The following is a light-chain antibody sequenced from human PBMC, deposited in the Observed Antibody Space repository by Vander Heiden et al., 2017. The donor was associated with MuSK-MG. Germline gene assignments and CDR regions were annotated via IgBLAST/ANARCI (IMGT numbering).Light chain of an antibody. Sequence: EIVLTQSPGTLSLSPGKRATLSCRASQSVSTTYLAWYQHKPGQAPRLLIYGASSRATGVPARFSGSGSGTDFTLTISSLEPEDFAVYYCQRYADSLRTFGPGTKVEIK. J-gene: IGKJ1*01. CDR2: GAS. CDR3: QRYADSLRT. V-gene: IGKV3-20*01. CDR1: QSVSTTY.